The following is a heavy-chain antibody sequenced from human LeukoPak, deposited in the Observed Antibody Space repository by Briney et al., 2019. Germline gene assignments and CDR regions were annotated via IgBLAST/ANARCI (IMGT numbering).Heavy chain of an antibody. J-gene: IGHJ4*02. CDR1: GYTLTESS. CDR3: ARDTPEYSSPYYFDY. V-gene: IGHV7-4-1*02. Sequence: ASVKVSCKVSGYTLTESSMHWVRHAPGQGLEWMGWINTNTGNPTYAQGFTGRFVFSLDTSVSTAYLQISSLKTEDTAVYYCARDTPEYSSPYYFDYWGQGTLVTVSS. CDR2: INTNTGNP. D-gene: IGHD3-22*01.